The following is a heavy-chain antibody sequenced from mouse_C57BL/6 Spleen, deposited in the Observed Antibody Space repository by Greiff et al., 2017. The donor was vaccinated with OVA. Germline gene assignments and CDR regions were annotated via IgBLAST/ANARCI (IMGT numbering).Heavy chain of an antibody. D-gene: IGHD1-1*01. J-gene: IGHJ2*01. Sequence: VQLQQSGAELVRPGASVTLSCKASGYTFTDYEMHWVKQTPVHGLEWIGAIDPETGGTAYNQKFKGKAILTADKSSSTAYMELRSLTSEDSAVYYCTREDYDYYFDYWGQGTTLTVSS. CDR1: GYTFTDYE. CDR2: IDPETGGT. V-gene: IGHV1-15*01. CDR3: TREDYDYYFDY.